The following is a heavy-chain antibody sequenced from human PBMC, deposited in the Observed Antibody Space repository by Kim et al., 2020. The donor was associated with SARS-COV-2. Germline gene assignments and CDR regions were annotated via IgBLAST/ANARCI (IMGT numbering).Heavy chain of an antibody. Sequence: GGSLRLSCAASGFTFSSYWMHWVRQAPGKGLVWVSRINSDGSSTSYADSVKGRFTISRDNAKNTLYLQMNSLRAEDTAVYYCARGGLWFGESRQELFDPWGQGTLVTVSS. V-gene: IGHV3-74*01. CDR2: INSDGSST. CDR3: ARGGLWFGESRQELFDP. CDR1: GFTFSSYW. J-gene: IGHJ5*02. D-gene: IGHD3-10*01.